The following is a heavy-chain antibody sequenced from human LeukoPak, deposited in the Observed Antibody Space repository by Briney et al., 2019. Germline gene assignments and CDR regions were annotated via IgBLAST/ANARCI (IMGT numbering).Heavy chain of an antibody. CDR2: ISDSGGST. J-gene: IGHJ4*02. CDR3: AKLTPPLDYSDPDFDY. V-gene: IGHV3-23*01. D-gene: IGHD4-17*01. CDR1: GFTFSSYA. Sequence: TGGSLRLSCAASGFTFSSYALSWVRQAPGKGLEWVSAISDSGGSTYYADSVKGRFTISRDNSKNTLYLQMNSLRADDTAVYYCAKLTPPLDYSDPDFDYWGQGTLVTVSS.